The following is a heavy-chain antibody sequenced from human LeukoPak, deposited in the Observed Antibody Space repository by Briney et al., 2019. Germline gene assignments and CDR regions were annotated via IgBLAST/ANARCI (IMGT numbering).Heavy chain of an antibody. CDR1: GYTFTNYG. Sequence: ASVKVSCKAPGYTFTNYGISWVRQAPGQGLEWMGWVSAHADDTNYVQKFRGRITMTTDTSTSTAYVELRSLRSDDTAVYYCARDCIGCLGFDYWGQGTLVTVSS. D-gene: IGHD5/OR15-5a*01. CDR3: ARDCIGCLGFDY. CDR2: VSAHADDT. V-gene: IGHV1-18*01. J-gene: IGHJ4*02.